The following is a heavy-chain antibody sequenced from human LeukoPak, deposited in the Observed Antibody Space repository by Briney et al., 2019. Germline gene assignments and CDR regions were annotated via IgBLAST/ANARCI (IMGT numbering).Heavy chain of an antibody. V-gene: IGHV4-39*07. J-gene: IGHJ4*02. CDR3: ASATMTTVTLFDY. Sequence: PSETLSLTCTVSGGSISSSSYYWGWIRQPPGKGLEWIGSIYYSGSTNYNPSLKSRVTISVDTSKNQFSLKLSSVTAADTAVYYCASATMTTVTLFDYWGQGTLVTVSS. CDR1: GGSISSSSYY. CDR2: IYYSGST. D-gene: IGHD4-17*01.